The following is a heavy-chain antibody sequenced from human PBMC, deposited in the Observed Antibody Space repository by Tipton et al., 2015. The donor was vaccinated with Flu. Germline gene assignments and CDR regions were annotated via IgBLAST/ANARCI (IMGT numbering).Heavy chain of an antibody. CDR3: ARDRGAYYPYYYGMDV. J-gene: IGHJ6*02. V-gene: IGHV4-59*01. Sequence: LRLSCTVSGGSISSYYWSWIRQPPGKGLEWIGYIYYSGSTNYNPSLKSRVTISVDTSKNQFSLKLSSVTAADTAVYYCARDRGAYYPYYYGMDVWGQGTTVTVSS. CDR2: IYYSGST. CDR1: GGSISSYY. D-gene: IGHD3-10*01.